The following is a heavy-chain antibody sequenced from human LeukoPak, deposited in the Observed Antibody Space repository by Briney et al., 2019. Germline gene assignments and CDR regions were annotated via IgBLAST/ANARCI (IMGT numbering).Heavy chain of an antibody. CDR2: INPNSGRT. V-gene: IGHV1-2*02. D-gene: IGHD3-10*01. CDR1: GYTFTGYY. CDR3: ARDWEGTMVRGDY. Sequence: GASVKVSCKASGYTFTGYYMHWVRQAPGQGLEWMGWINPNSGRTNYAQKFQGRVTMTRDTSISTAYMELSRLRSDDTAVYYCARDWEGTMVRGDYWGQGTLVTVSS. J-gene: IGHJ4*02.